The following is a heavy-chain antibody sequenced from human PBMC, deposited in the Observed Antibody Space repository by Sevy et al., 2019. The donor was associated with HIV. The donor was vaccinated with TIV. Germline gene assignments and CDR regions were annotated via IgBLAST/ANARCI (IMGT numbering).Heavy chain of an antibody. Sequence: GGSLRLSCAASGFTFSSYAMHWVRQAPGKGLEWVAVISWDGSNKYYADSVKGRFTISRDNSKNTLYLQMNSLRAEDTAVYYCEREPFYRKYYYYGMDVWGQGTTVTVSS. V-gene: IGHV3-30-3*01. CDR3: EREPFYRKYYYYGMDV. CDR2: ISWDGSNK. CDR1: GFTFSSYA. J-gene: IGHJ6*02.